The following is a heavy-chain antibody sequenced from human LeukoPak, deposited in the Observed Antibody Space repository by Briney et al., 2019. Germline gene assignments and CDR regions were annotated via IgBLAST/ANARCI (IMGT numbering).Heavy chain of an antibody. D-gene: IGHD3-10*01. V-gene: IGHV3-48*03. CDR1: GFTFSSYE. CDR2: ISSGGSTI. J-gene: IGHJ4*02. CDR3: ARGYYGSGSRHFDY. Sequence: PGGSLRLSCAASGFTFSSYEMNWVRQAPGKGLEWVSYISSGGSTIYYADSVKGRFIISRDNAKNSLYLQMNSLRAEDTAVYYCARGYYGSGSRHFDYWGQGTLVTVSS.